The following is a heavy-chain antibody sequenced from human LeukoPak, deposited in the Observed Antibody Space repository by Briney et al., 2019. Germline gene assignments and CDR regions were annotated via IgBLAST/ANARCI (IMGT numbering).Heavy chain of an antibody. V-gene: IGHV3-13*01. Sequence: PGGSLRLSCAASGFAFSSYDMRWVRQATGKGLEWVSAIGTAGDTYYPGSVRGRFTISRENAKNSLYLQMNSLRAGDTAVYYCARDSTGSLDVWGQGTTVTVSS. D-gene: IGHD3-10*01. CDR1: GFAFSSYD. CDR3: ARDSTGSLDV. J-gene: IGHJ6*02. CDR2: IGTAGDT.